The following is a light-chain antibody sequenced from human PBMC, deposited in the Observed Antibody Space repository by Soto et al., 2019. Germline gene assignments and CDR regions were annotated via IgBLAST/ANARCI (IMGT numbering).Light chain of an antibody. CDR3: QQSYSTPWA. CDR2: WAS. CDR1: QSVFSNSNNKKY. J-gene: IGKJ1*01. V-gene: IGKV4-1*01. Sequence: DIVMTQSADCLAVSLGERGTINCKSSQSVFSNSNNKKYLAWYQQKPGQPPKLLIHWASIRESGVPDRFSGSGSGTDFTLTISSLQPEDFATYYCQQSYSTPWAFGQGTKVDIK.